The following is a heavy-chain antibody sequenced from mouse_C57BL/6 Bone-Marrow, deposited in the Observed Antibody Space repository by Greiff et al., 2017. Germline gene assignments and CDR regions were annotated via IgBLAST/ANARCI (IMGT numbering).Heavy chain of an antibody. Sequence: EVKLQESGPVLVKPGPSVKISCKASGFTFTDYYMHWVKQSHGKSLEWIGLVYPYNGGTSYNQKFKGKATLTVDTSSSAAYMELNILTSEDSAIYYSARERYSNYDAMDYWGQGTSVTVSS. CDR3: ARERYSNYDAMDY. D-gene: IGHD2-5*01. CDR2: VYPYNGGT. V-gene: IGHV1-36*01. J-gene: IGHJ4*01. CDR1: GFTFTDYY.